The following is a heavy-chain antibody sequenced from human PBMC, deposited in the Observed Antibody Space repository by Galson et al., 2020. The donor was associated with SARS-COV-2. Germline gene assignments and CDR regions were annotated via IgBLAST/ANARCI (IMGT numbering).Heavy chain of an antibody. CDR3: ARARAGSGSFPY. CDR1: GGSISSGAYY. V-gene: IGHV4-31*03. CDR2: IYYSGST. J-gene: IGHJ4*02. D-gene: IGHD3-10*01. Sequence: SETLSLTCTVSGGSISSGAYYWSWIRPHPGKGLEWIGYIYYSGSTYYNPSLKSRLTISVDTSKNQFSLKLSSVTAADTAVYYCARARAGSGSFPYWGQGTLVTVSS.